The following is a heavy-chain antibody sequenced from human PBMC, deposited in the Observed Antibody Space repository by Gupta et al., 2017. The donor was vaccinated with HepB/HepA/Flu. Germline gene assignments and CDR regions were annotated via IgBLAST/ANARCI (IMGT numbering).Heavy chain of an antibody. CDR2: IYPGESDT. D-gene: IGHD3-16*01. V-gene: IGHV5-51*01. Sequence: EVQLVQSGAEVKKPGESLKISCKGSGYSFPGYWIAWVRQRPGKGLEWMGIIYPGESDTKYSPSVQGQVSISADRSINTAYLQWSSLKASDTAMYYCVRRGRSRPLGFDNWGQGTLVTVSS. CDR3: VRRGRSRPLGFDN. J-gene: IGHJ4*02. CDR1: GYSFPGYW.